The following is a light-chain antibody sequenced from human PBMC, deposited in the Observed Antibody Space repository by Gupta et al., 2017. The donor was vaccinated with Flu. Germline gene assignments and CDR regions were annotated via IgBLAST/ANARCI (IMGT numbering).Light chain of an antibody. V-gene: IGKV3-11*01. Sequence: IVLTQSPATLSLSPGERATLSCRASQSVSLDLAWYQQKPGQAPRLLIYEASTRATDIPDRFSGTGSGTDYTLTIRSLDPDDFAAYYCQHRSNGPVRSTFGPET. CDR2: EAS. CDR1: QSVSLD. J-gene: IGKJ3*01. CDR3: QHRSNGPVRST.